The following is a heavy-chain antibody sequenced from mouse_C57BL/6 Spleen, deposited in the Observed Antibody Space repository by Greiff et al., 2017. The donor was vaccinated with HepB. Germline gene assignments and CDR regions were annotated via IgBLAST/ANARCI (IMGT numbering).Heavy chain of an antibody. Sequence: EVQRVESGGDLVKPGGSLKLSCAASGFTFSSYGMSWVRQTPDKRLEWVATISSGGSYTYYPDSVKGRFTISRYKDKKTLYLQRRSLKSEDTGMYYCARQHHYYAMDYWGKGTSVTVSS. V-gene: IGHV5-6*01. CDR3: ARQHHYYAMDY. CDR1: GFTFSSYG. J-gene: IGHJ4*01. CDR2: ISSGGSYT.